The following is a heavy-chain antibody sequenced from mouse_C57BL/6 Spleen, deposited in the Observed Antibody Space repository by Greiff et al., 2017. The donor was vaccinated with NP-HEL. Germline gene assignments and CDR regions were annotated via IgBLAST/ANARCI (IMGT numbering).Heavy chain of an antibody. V-gene: IGHV1-15*01. Sequence: VKLVESGAELVRPGASVTLSCKASGYTFTDYEMHWVKQTPVHGLEWIGAIDPETGGTAYNQKFKGKAILTADKSSSTAYMELRSLTSEDSAVYYCTRGTGTDYFDYWGQGTTLTVSS. D-gene: IGHD4-1*01. J-gene: IGHJ2*01. CDR3: TRGTGTDYFDY. CDR1: GYTFTDYE. CDR2: IDPETGGT.